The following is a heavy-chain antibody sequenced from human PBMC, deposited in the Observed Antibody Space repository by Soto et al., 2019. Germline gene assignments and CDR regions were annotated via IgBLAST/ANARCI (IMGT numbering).Heavy chain of an antibody. Sequence: SETLSLTCAVYGGSFSGYYWSWIRQPPGKGLEWIGEFNHSGSTNYNPSLKSRVTISVDTSKNQFSLKLSSVTAADTAVYYCASSTWEVVVAAKYYFDYWGQGTLVTVSS. J-gene: IGHJ4*02. CDR1: GGSFSGYY. CDR3: ASSTWEVVVAAKYYFDY. CDR2: FNHSGST. V-gene: IGHV4-34*01. D-gene: IGHD2-15*01.